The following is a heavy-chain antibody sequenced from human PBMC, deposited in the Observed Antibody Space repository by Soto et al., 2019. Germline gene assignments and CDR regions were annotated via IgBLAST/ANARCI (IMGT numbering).Heavy chain of an antibody. D-gene: IGHD6-25*01. V-gene: IGHV3-48*02. J-gene: IGHJ4*02. CDR3: ARDGPIAAAVTPKPYYFDY. Sequence: EVQLVESGGGLVQPGESLRLSCAVSGFSFGDYNMNWVRQAPGKGLEWVSYINSDGGVICYADSVRGRFTISRDNAKNSVYLQMNSLSDRDTAVYYCARDGPIAAAVTPKPYYFDYWGRGTLVTVSS. CDR2: INSDGGVI. CDR1: GFSFGDYN.